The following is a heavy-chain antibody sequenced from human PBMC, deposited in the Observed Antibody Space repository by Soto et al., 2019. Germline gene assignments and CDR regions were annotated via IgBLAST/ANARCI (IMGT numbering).Heavy chain of an antibody. D-gene: IGHD3-22*01. V-gene: IGHV1-69*13. CDR1: GGTLSSYA. CDR3: ARAAPKYYYDSSGYYYNY. CDR2: IIPIFGTA. J-gene: IGHJ4*02. Sequence: VKVSCKASGGTLSSYAISWVRQAPGQGLEWMGGIIPIFGTANYAQKFQGRVTITADESTSTAYMELSSLRSEDTAVYYCARAAPKYYYDSSGYYYNYWGQGTLVTVSS.